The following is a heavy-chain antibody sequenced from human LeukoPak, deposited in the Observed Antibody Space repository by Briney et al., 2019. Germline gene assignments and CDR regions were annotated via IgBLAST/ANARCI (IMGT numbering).Heavy chain of an antibody. V-gene: IGHV3-30*02. CDR1: AFTFSSYG. CDR2: IRYDGSNK. Sequence: GGSLRLSCAASAFTFSSYGVHWVRQAPGKGLEWVAFIRYDGSNKYYADSVKGRFTISRDNSKNTLYLQMNSLRAEDTAMYYCAKDLRAVVIGSPLDYWGQGILVTVSS. CDR3: AKDLRAVVIGSPLDY. D-gene: IGHD2-2*01. J-gene: IGHJ4*02.